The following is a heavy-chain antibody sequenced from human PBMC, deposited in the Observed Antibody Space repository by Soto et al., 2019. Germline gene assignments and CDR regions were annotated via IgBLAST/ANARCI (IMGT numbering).Heavy chain of an antibody. V-gene: IGHV3-9*01. Sequence: GGSLRLSCAASGFTFDDYAMHWVRQAPGKGLEWVSGISWNSGSIGYADSVKGRFTISRDNAKNSLYLQMNSLRAEDTALYYCAKDMGAEYSGYDSNFDYWGQGTLVTVSS. J-gene: IGHJ4*02. CDR3: AKDMGAEYSGYDSNFDY. CDR2: ISWNSGSI. CDR1: GFTFDDYA. D-gene: IGHD5-12*01.